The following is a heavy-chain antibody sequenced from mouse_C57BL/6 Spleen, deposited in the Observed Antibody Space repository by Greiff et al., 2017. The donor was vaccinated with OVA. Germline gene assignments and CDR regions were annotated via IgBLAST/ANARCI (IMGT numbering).Heavy chain of an antibody. Sequence: QVQLKQPGAELVRPGSSVKLSCKASGYTFTSYWMHWVKQRPIQGLEWIGNIDPSDSETHSNQKFKDKATLTVDKSSSTAYMQLSSLTSEDSAVYYCASEGGYYFGAKDYWGQGTSVTVSA. D-gene: IGHD2-3*01. CDR3: ASEGGYYFGAKDY. CDR2: IDPSDSET. J-gene: IGHJ4*01. V-gene: IGHV1-52*01. CDR1: GYTFTSYW.